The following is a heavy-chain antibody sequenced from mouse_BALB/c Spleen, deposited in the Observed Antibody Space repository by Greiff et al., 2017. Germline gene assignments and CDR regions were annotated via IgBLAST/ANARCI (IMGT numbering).Heavy chain of an antibody. D-gene: IGHD2-14*01. CDR3: ARGSYRFYAMDY. V-gene: IGHV5-6-5*01. CDR2: ISSGGST. CDR1: GFTFSSYA. Sequence: VQLKESGGGLVKPGGSLKLSCAASGFTFSSYAMSWVRQTPEKRLEWVASISSGGSTYYPDSVKGRFTISRDNARNILYLQMSSLRSEDTAMYYCARGSYRFYAMDYWGQGTSVTVSS. J-gene: IGHJ4*01.